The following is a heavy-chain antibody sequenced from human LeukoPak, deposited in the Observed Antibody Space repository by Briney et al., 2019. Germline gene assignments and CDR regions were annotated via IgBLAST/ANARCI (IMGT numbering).Heavy chain of an antibody. CDR3: AKGGIAVAGSVDY. D-gene: IGHD6-19*01. J-gene: IGHJ4*02. CDR2: ISTSSSYT. CDR1: GFTFSDYY. V-gene: IGHV3-11*06. Sequence: PGGSLRLSCAASGFTFSDYYMSWIRQAPGKGLEWVSYISTSSSYTNFADSVRGRFTISRDNAKHSLYLQMNSLRAEDTAVYYCAKGGIAVAGSVDYWGQGTLVTVSS.